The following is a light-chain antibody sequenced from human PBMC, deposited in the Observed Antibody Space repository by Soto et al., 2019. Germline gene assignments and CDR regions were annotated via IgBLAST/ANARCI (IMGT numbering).Light chain of an antibody. Sequence: QSVLTQPASVSGSPGQSITISCTGTSSDVGTYNLVSWYQQHPGKAPKLIIYEGINRPSGISDRFSGSKSGNTASLTVSGLQAEDEADYFCSSYAGSTTFWVFGGGTKLTVL. CDR3: SSYAGSTTFWV. V-gene: IGLV2-23*01. CDR1: SSDVGTYNL. J-gene: IGLJ3*02. CDR2: EGI.